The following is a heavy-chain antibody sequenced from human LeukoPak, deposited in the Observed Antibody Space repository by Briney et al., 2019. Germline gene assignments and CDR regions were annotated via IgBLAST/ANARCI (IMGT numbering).Heavy chain of an antibody. D-gene: IGHD6-19*01. CDR1: GFTFSSYG. CDR3: ARDPEESGWYGVYYYYYMDV. CDR2: IHYDGTNE. V-gene: IGHV3-30*02. J-gene: IGHJ6*03. Sequence: PGGSLRLSCAASGFTFSSYGMHWVRQAPGNGLEWVAFIHYDGTNEYYADSVKGRFTISRDNFKNSLYLQMNSLRAEDTAVYYCARDPEESGWYGVYYYYYMDVWGKGTTVTVSS.